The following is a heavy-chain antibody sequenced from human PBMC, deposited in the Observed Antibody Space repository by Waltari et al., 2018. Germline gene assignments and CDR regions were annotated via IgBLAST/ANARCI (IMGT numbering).Heavy chain of an antibody. CDR3: SRDAEMAYVNPIAF. J-gene: IGHJ4*02. Sequence: EVQLVESGGGLVQPGGSLRLSCAASGFTFSSYEMNWVRQAPGKGLEWVSYISSRCYNLYYADSVKGRFTNSRDNARNSLVLQMNRLRGEEKAVYYCSRDAEMAYVNPIAFWGQGTLVTVPP. D-gene: IGHD3-10*02. V-gene: IGHV3-48*03. CDR1: GFTFSSYE. CDR2: ISSRCYNL.